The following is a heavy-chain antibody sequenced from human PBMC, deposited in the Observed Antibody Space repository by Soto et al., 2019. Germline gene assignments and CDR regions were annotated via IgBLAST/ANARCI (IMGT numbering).Heavy chain of an antibody. CDR3: ASLSITMVRGIPRDY. CDR2: INHSGST. D-gene: IGHD3-10*01. CDR1: GGSFSGYY. V-gene: IGHV4-34*01. J-gene: IGHJ4*02. Sequence: SETLYLTCAVYGGSFSGYYWSWIRQPPGKGLGWIGEINHSGSTNYNPSLKSRVTISVDTSKNQFSLKLSSVTAADTAVYYCASLSITMVRGIPRDYWGQGTLVTVSS.